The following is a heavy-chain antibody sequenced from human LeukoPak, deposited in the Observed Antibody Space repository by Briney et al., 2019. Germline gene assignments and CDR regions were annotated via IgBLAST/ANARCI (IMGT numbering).Heavy chain of an antibody. CDR2: IWYDGSNK. CDR1: GFTFSSYG. J-gene: IGHJ4*02. D-gene: IGHD3-22*01. CDR3: ARGSLDSTGRIDY. Sequence: GGSLRLSCAASGFTFSSYGMHWVRQAPGKGLEWVAVIWYDGSNKYYADSVKGRFTISRDNSKNTLYLQMNSLRAEDTAVYYCARGSLDSTGRIDYWGQGTLVTVSS. V-gene: IGHV3-33*01.